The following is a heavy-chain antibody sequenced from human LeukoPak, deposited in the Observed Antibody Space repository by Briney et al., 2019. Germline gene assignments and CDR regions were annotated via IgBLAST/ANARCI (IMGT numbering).Heavy chain of an antibody. J-gene: IGHJ6*03. CDR1: GGSISTYY. CDR2: IYYSGST. Sequence: SETLSLACTVSGGSISTYYWNWIRQPPGKGLEWIGYIYYSGSTNYIPSLKSRVTMSVDTSKNQFSLKLSSVTAADTAVYYCARGLTVTGYYYYYMDVWGKGTTVTVSS. D-gene: IGHD4-17*01. V-gene: IGHV4-59*12. CDR3: ARGLTVTGYYYYYMDV.